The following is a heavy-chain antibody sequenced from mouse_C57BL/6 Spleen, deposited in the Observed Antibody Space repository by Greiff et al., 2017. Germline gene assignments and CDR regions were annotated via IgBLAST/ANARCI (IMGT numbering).Heavy chain of an antibody. V-gene: IGHV1-55*01. CDR3: ARNREDGYYVRYFDV. D-gene: IGHD2-3*01. J-gene: IGHJ1*03. CDR2: IYPGSGST. Sequence: VQLQQPGAELVKPGASVKMSCKASGYTFTSYWITWVKQRPGQGLEWIGDIYPGSGSTNYNEKFKSKATLTVDQSSSTACMQLISLTSEDSSVDYCARNREDGYYVRYFDVWGTGTTGTVSS. CDR1: GYTFTSYW.